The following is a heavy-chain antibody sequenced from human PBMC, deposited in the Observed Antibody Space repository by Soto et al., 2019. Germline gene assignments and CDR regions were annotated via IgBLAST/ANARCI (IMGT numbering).Heavy chain of an antibody. V-gene: IGHV1-69*02. J-gene: IGHJ6*03. CDR3: AKSLLFGDHAYMDV. D-gene: IGHD3-3*01. CDR1: GGSFISYS. CDR2: IIPIQNKA. Sequence: QVQLVQSGAELKKPGSSVKVSCEASGGSFISYSFTWVRQAPGQGLEWMGRIIPIQNKANYALNFQDRVTITADRSTRTAYMELRSLRPEDTAVYYCAKSLLFGDHAYMDVWGKGTTVTVSS.